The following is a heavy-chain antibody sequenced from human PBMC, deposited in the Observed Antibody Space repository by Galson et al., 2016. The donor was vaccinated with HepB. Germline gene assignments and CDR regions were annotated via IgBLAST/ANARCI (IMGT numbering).Heavy chain of an antibody. Sequence: SLRLSCAASGFTFSNAWMTWVRQAPGKGLEWVGRIKSKKDGGTTDYAAPVKGRFTISRDDSKDTLYLQMNSLQTEDTAVYYRTTDSDCSRSHCHPAPNYYYGLDVWGQGTTVTVSS. CDR1: GFTFSNAW. CDR3: TTDSDCSRSHCHPAPNYYYGLDV. V-gene: IGHV3-15*01. J-gene: IGHJ6*02. D-gene: IGHD2-2*01. CDR2: IKSKKDGGTT.